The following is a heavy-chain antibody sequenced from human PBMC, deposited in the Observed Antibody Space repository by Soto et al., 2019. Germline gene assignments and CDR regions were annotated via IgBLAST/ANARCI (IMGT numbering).Heavy chain of an antibody. V-gene: IGHV3-33*01. CDR1: GFTFSSSG. CDR3: ARATPGIAASGPDF. D-gene: IGHD6-13*01. J-gene: IGHJ4*02. Sequence: GGSLRLSCAASGFTFSSSGMHWVRQAPGKGLEWVAVIWYDGSNKYYGDSVKGRFTISRDNSKNTLYLQMNSLRAEDTAVYYCARATPGIAASGPDFWGQGTLVTV. CDR2: IWYDGSNK.